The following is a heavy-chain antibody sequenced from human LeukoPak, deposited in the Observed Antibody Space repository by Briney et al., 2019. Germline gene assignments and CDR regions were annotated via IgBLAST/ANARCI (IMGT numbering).Heavy chain of an antibody. J-gene: IGHJ4*02. Sequence: SEILSLTCTVSGGSISSYYWSWIRQPPGKGLEWIAYIYYSGSTNYNPSLKSRVTMSVDTSKNQFSLKLSSVTAADTAVYYCARTRDGYNPFDYWGQGILVTVSS. CDR1: GGSISSYY. D-gene: IGHD5-24*01. CDR3: ARTRDGYNPFDY. V-gene: IGHV4-59*01. CDR2: IYYSGST.